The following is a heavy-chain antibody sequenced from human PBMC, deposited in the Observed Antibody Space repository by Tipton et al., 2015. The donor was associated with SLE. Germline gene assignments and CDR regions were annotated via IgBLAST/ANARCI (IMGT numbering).Heavy chain of an antibody. CDR1: GGSISSSSYY. J-gene: IGHJ1*01. D-gene: IGHD6-25*01. CDR2: INHSGST. Sequence: TLSLTCTVSGGSISSSSYYWGWIRQPPGKGLGWIGEINHSGSTNYNPSLKSRVTISVDTSKNQFSLKLSSVTAADTAEYYCASPGSSAPGPYFQHWGQGTLVTVSS. V-gene: IGHV4-39*07. CDR3: ASPGSSAPGPYFQH.